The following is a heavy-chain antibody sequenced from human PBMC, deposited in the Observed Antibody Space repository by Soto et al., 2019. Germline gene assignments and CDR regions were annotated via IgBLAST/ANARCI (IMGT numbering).Heavy chain of an antibody. CDR3: ARGKITMIVMAKGRRFDP. J-gene: IGHJ5*02. CDR2: INHSGST. CDR1: GGSFSGYY. Sequence: QVQLQQWGAGLLKPSETLSLTCAVYGGSFSGYYWSWIRQPPGKGLEWIGEINHSGSTNYNPSLKSRVTISVDTSKNQFSLKLSSVTAADTAVYYCARGKITMIVMAKGRRFDPWGQGTLVTVSS. V-gene: IGHV4-34*01. D-gene: IGHD3-22*01.